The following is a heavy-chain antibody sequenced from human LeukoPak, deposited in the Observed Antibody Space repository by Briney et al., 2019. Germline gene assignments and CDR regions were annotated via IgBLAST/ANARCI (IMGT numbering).Heavy chain of an antibody. Sequence: SETLSLTCAVYGGSFSGYYWSWVRQPPGKGLEWIGEIYHSGSTNYNPSLKSRVTISVDKSKNQFSLKLSSVTAADAAVYYCASLGGDIWGQGTMVTVSS. CDR1: GGSFSGYY. D-gene: IGHD3-16*01. J-gene: IGHJ3*02. V-gene: IGHV4-34*01. CDR2: IYHSGST. CDR3: ASLGGDI.